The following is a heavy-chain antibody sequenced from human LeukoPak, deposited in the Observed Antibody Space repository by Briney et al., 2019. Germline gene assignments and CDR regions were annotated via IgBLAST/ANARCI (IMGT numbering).Heavy chain of an antibody. CDR1: GGTFSSYA. J-gene: IGHJ4*02. D-gene: IGHD5-24*01. V-gene: IGHV1-69*04. CDR2: IIPILGIA. Sequence: ASVKVSCKASGGTFSSYAISWVRQAPGQGLEWMGRIIPILGIANYAQKFQGRVTITADKSTSTAHMELSSLRSEDTAVYYCARDTPYVEMATIHEIDYWGQGTLVTVSS. CDR3: ARDTPYVEMATIHEIDY.